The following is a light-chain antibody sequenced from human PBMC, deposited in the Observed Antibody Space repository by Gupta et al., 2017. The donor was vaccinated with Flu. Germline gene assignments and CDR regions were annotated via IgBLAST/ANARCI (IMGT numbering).Light chain of an antibody. CDR2: DSS. Sequence: PSSLSASVGDRVTITCQASQNINIWLNWYQQKPGKAPELLIYDSSTLNTGVPSTFSGSGSGTNCTFTISSLQPEDFATYYCLQYGNYPYTFGRGTKVDIK. J-gene: IGKJ2*01. CDR3: LQYGNYPYT. CDR1: QNINIW. V-gene: IGKV1-33*01.